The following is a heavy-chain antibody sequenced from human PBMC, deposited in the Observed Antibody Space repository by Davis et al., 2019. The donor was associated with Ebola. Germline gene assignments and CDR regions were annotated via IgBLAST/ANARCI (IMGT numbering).Heavy chain of an antibody. CDR1: GGSVSSGSYY. D-gene: IGHD3-16*01. CDR3: ARAAWLTGGDYYYYGMDV. CDR2: IHYVGST. J-gene: IGHJ6*02. Sequence: MPSETLSLTCTVSGGSVSSGSYYWSWIRQPPGKGLEWIGYIHYVGSTNYNPSLKSRVTISVDTSKNQLSLKLSSVTAADTAVYYCARAAWLTGGDYYYYGMDVWGQGTTVTVSS. V-gene: IGHV4-61*01.